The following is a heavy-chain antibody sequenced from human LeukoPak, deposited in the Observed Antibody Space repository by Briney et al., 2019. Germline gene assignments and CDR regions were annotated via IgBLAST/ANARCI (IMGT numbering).Heavy chain of an antibody. CDR1: GFTFDDYG. J-gene: IGHJ5*02. CDR2: IKQDGSEK. V-gene: IGHV3-7*01. D-gene: IGHD2-15*01. CDR3: ARVVVVVAATPDVGWFDP. Sequence: PGGSLRLSCAASGFTFDDYGLSWVRQAPGKGLEWVANIKQDGSEKYYVDSVKGRFTISRDNAKNSLYLQMNSLRAEDTAVYYCARVVVVVAATPDVGWFDPWGQGTLVTVSS.